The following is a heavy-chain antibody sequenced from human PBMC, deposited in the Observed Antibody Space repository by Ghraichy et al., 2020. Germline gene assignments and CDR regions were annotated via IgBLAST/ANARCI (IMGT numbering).Heavy chain of an antibody. CDR2: MNPNSGNT. V-gene: IGHV1-8*01. J-gene: IGHJ4*02. CDR3: AREAIVGATMILDY. D-gene: IGHD1-26*01. CDR1: GYTFTSYD. Sequence: ASVKVSCKASGYTFTSYDINWVRQATGQGLEWMGWMNPNSGNTGYAQKFQGRVTMTRNTSISTAYMELSSLRSEDTAVYYCAREAIVGATMILDYWGQGTLVTVSS.